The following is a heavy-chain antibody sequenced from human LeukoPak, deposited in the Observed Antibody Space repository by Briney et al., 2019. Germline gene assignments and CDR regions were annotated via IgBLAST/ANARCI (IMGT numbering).Heavy chain of an antibody. D-gene: IGHD2-21*01. Sequence: ASVKVSCKASGYTFTSYGISWVRQAPGQGLEWMGWINPNSGGTNYAQKFQGRVTMTRDTSISTAYMELSRLTSDDTAVYYCASSYCGGTLCYGHYWGHGTLVTVSS. J-gene: IGHJ4*01. CDR3: ASSYCGGTLCYGHY. V-gene: IGHV1-2*02. CDR2: INPNSGGT. CDR1: GYTFTSYG.